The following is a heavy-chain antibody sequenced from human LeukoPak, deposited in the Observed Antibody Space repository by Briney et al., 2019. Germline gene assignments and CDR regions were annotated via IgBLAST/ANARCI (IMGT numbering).Heavy chain of an antibody. Sequence: PSETLSLTCAVYGGSFSGYYWSWLRQPPGKGLEWIGEINHSGSTNYNPSLKSRVTISVDTSKNQFSLKLSSVTAADTAVYYCARLQARITMVRGRWYFDYWGQGTLVTVSS. V-gene: IGHV4-34*01. D-gene: IGHD3-10*01. CDR2: INHSGST. CDR1: GGSFSGYY. CDR3: ARLQARITMVRGRWYFDY. J-gene: IGHJ4*02.